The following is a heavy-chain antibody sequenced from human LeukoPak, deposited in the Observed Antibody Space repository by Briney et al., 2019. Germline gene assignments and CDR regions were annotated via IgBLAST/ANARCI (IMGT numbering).Heavy chain of an antibody. V-gene: IGHV4-34*01. CDR2: INHSGST. D-gene: IGHD2-2*01. CDR3: ARLTDIVVVPAAVYYFDY. CDR1: GGSFSGYY. Sequence: PSETLSLTCAVYGGSFSGYYWSWIRQPPGKGLEWIGEINHSGSTNYNPSLKSRVTISVDTSKNQFSLKLSSVTAADTAVYYCARLTDIVVVPAAVYYFDYWGQGTLVTVSS. J-gene: IGHJ4*02.